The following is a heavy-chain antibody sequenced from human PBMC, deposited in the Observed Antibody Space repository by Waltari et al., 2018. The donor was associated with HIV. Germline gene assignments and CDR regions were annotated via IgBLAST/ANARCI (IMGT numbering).Heavy chain of an antibody. J-gene: IGHJ4*02. V-gene: IGHV4-34*01. D-gene: IGHD3-16*01. CDR1: GGAYSGYY. CDR3: ARKPLGSPFDY. Sequence: QVQLQQWGAGLLKPSETLSLTCAVYGGAYSGYYWTWIRQPPGKGLEWSGEINHSGSTNYNPSLKSRVTISVDTSKNQFSLRLSSVTAADTAVYYCARKPLGSPFDYWGQGTLVTVSS. CDR2: INHSGST.